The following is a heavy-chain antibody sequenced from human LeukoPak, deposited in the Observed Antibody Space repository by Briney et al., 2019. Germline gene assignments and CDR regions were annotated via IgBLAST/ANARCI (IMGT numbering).Heavy chain of an antibody. CDR3: AKDRGNRLDYAVDY. J-gene: IGHJ4*02. D-gene: IGHD4-17*01. CDR1: GFTFTTYA. Sequence: PGGSLRLSCVASGFTFTTYAMSWVRQAPGKGLEWVSSITGTGVPTYYADSVKGRFTISRDNSRNTLSLQMSSLRAEDTAVYYCAKDRGNRLDYAVDYWGQGTLVTVSS. CDR2: ITGTGVPT. V-gene: IGHV3-23*01.